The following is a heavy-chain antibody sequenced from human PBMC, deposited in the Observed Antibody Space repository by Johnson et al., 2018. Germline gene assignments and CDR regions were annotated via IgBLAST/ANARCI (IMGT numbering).Heavy chain of an antibody. J-gene: IGHJ4*02. D-gene: IGHD6-6*01. V-gene: IGHV1-69*01. CDR3: ARCSSSLWCCDY. CDR2: IIPIFGTA. Sequence: QVQLVESGAEVKKPGSSVKVSCKASRGTFSSYAISWVRQAPGQGLEWMGGIIPIFGTANYAQKFQGRVTITADESTSTAYMELSSLRSEAPAVYNCARCSSSLWCCDYWGQGTLVTVSS. CDR1: RGTFSSYA.